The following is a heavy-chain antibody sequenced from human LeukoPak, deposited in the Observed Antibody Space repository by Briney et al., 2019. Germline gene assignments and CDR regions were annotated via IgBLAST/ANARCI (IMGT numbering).Heavy chain of an antibody. CDR3: ARAPYYYYYMDV. CDR1: GFTVSSNH. Sequence: GGSLRLSCAASGFTVSSNHMSWVRQAPGKGLEWVSVIYSGGSTYYADSVKGRFTISRDNSKNTLYLQMNSLRAEDTAVYYCARAPYYYYYMDVWGKGTTVTVSS. CDR2: IYSGGST. V-gene: IGHV3-66*02. J-gene: IGHJ6*03.